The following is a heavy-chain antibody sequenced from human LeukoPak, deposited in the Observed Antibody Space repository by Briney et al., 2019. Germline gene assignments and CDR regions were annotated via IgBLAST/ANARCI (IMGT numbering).Heavy chain of an antibody. CDR2: STHTGST. Sequence: SQTLSLTCTVSGGSISSGDYYWSWIRQAPGKGLEWIGESTHTGSTNYNPSLKSRVTISVDTSKNQFSLKLTSVSAAGTAVYHCARGRTGAAALDFWGPGTLDTVSS. CDR1: GGSISSGDYY. CDR3: ARGRTGAAALDF. D-gene: IGHD2-2*01. V-gene: IGHV4-30-4*01. J-gene: IGHJ4*02.